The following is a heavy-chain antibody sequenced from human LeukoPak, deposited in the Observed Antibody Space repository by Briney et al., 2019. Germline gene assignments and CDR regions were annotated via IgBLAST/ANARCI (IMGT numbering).Heavy chain of an antibody. CDR1: GFTFSSYW. V-gene: IGHV3-7*01. D-gene: IGHD3-10*01. CDR3: ARDKRFGELFPADY. Sequence: PGGSLRLSCAASGFTFSSYWMSWVRQAPGKGLEWVANIKQEGSEKYYVDSVKGRFTISRDNAKNSLYLQMNSLRAEDTAVYYCARDKRFGELFPADYWGQGTLVTVSS. J-gene: IGHJ4*02. CDR2: IKQEGSEK.